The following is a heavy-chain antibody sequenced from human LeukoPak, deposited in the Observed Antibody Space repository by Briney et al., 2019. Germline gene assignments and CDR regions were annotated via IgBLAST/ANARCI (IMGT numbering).Heavy chain of an antibody. CDR2: IYTSGST. V-gene: IGHV4-61*02. CDR3: TREVGGTTVHY. D-gene: IGHD1-7*01. CDR1: GGSISSGSYY. J-gene: IGHJ4*01. Sequence: SSETLSLTCTVSGGSISSGSYYWSWIRQPAGKGLEWIGRIYTSGSTYYNPSLTSRVTVSADTSKNHFSLNLSSVTAADTAVYYCTREVGGTTVHYWGHGMLVTVSS.